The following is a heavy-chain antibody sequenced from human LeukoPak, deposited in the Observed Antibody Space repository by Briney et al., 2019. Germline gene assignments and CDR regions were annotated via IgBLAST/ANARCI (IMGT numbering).Heavy chain of an antibody. CDR1: GFTFSSYE. Sequence: GGSLRLSCAASGFTFSSYEMNWVRQAPGKGLEWVSYLSRSGINIYYADSVKGRFTISRDNVKNLLYLQMNSLRAEDTAVYYCARVQRGIAVALDYWGQGTLATVSS. CDR2: LSRSGINI. V-gene: IGHV3-48*03. D-gene: IGHD6-19*01. J-gene: IGHJ4*02. CDR3: ARVQRGIAVALDY.